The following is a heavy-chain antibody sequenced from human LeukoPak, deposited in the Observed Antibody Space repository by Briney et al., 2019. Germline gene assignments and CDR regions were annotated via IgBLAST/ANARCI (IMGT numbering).Heavy chain of an antibody. CDR2: ISYDGSNK. J-gene: IGHJ4*02. V-gene: IGHV3-30*18. CDR1: GVTFSSYG. Sequence: GGGLRVSCAASGVTFSSYGMHWGREAPGKGGGWGAVISYDGSNKYYADSVKGRFTISRDNSKNTLCLQMNSLRAEDTAVYYCAKDFLYCSGGSCYPDYWGQGTLVTVSS. D-gene: IGHD2-15*01. CDR3: AKDFLYCSGGSCYPDY.